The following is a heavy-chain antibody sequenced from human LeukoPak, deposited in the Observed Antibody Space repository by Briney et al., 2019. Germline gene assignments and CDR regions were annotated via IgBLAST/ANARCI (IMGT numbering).Heavy chain of an antibody. Sequence: GGSLRLSCAASGFTFSDYYMSWIRQAPGKGLEWVSYISSSGSTIYYADSVKGRFTISRDNAKNSLYLQMNSLRAEDTAVYYCAIIIAAAATGAFDTWGQGTMVTASS. CDR2: ISSSGSTI. CDR3: AIIIAAAATGAFDT. D-gene: IGHD6-13*01. J-gene: IGHJ3*02. CDR1: GFTFSDYY. V-gene: IGHV3-11*04.